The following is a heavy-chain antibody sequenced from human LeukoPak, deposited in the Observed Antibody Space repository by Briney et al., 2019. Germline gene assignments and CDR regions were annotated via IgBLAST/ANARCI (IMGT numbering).Heavy chain of an antibody. D-gene: IGHD6-19*01. CDR3: AREVTHSSGWYDY. CDR1: GFAFSNYG. Sequence: GGSLRLSCAASGFAFSNYGMHWVRQAPGKGLEWVAFIRFDGNNKYYADSVKGRFTISRDNSKNTLYLQMNSLRAEDTAVYYCAREVTHSSGWYDYWGQGTLVTVSS. CDR2: IRFDGNNK. J-gene: IGHJ4*02. V-gene: IGHV3-30*02.